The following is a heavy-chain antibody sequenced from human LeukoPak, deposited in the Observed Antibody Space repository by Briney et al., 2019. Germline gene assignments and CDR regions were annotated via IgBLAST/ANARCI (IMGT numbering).Heavy chain of an antibody. CDR1: GFTFSSYW. J-gene: IGHJ4*02. D-gene: IGHD3-16*01. V-gene: IGHV3-7*04. Sequence: PGGSLRLSCAASGFTFSSYWMSWVRQVPGRGLEWVANIKQDGSEEYYVDFVKGRFTISRDNAKNSLYLQMSSLRAEDTAVYFCARDTSGLDYWGQGTLVTVSS. CDR2: IKQDGSEE. CDR3: ARDTSGLDY.